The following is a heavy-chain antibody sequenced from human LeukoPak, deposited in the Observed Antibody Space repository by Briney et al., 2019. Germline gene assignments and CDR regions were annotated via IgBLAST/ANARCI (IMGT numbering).Heavy chain of an antibody. CDR1: GGTFSSYA. CDR3: ARRPPYYYDSSDAFDI. D-gene: IGHD3-22*01. V-gene: IGHV1-69*05. J-gene: IGHJ3*02. Sequence: SVKVSCKASGGTFSSYAISWVRQAPGQGLEWMGRIIPIFGTANYAQKFQGRVTITTDGSTSTAYMELSSLRSEDTAVYYCARRPPYYYDSSDAFDIWGQGTMVTVSS. CDR2: IIPIFGTA.